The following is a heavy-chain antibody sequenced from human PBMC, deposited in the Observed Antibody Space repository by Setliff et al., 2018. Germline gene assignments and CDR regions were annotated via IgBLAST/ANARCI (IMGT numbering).Heavy chain of an antibody. V-gene: IGHV4-59*02. J-gene: IGHJ1*01. D-gene: IGHD1-1*01. CDR2: ISYSGIT. Sequence: SETLSLTCNVSGASVSSHYWDWIRQPPGKGLEWIGFISYSGITTYNVPLKSRVSISVDTSKNQLSLTLSSVTAADTAVYYCVREGYSEYFQDWGRGTLVTVSS. CDR3: VREGYSEYFQD. CDR1: GASVSSHY.